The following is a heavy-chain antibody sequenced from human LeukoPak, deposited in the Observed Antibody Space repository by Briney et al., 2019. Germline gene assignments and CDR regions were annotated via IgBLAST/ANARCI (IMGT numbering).Heavy chain of an antibody. CDR3: ARDNAIFGVVITPHLFDY. CDR2: IRFDGINT. Sequence: PGGSLRLSCAASGLTFNSSGMHGVRQAPGKGLGWVTFIRFDGINTYYADSLKARFTTSRDNSKNTLYLQMNSLRPEDTAVYYCARDNAIFGVVITPHLFDYWGQGTLVTVSS. J-gene: IGHJ4*02. CDR1: GLTFNSSG. V-gene: IGHV3-30*02. D-gene: IGHD3-3*01.